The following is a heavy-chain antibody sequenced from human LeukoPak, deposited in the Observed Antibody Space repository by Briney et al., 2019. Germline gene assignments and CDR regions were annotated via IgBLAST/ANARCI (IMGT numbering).Heavy chain of an antibody. CDR3: ARGGRGSFKTYYFDY. CDR1: GGSFSGYY. V-gene: IGHV4-34*01. Sequence: PSETLPLTCAVYGGSFSGYYWSWIRQPPGKGLEWIGEINHSGSTNYNPSLKSRVTISVDTSKNQFSLKLSSVTAADTAVYYCARGGRGSFKTYYFDYWGQGTLVTVSS. CDR2: INHSGST. J-gene: IGHJ4*02. D-gene: IGHD3-10*01.